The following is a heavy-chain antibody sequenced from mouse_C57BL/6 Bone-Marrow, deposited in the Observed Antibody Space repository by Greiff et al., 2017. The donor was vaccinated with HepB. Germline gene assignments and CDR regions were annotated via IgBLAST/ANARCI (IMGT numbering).Heavy chain of an antibody. J-gene: IGHJ3*01. CDR2: IWTGGST. D-gene: IGHD1-1*01. CDR1: GFSLTSYA. Sequence: VMLVESGPGLVAPSQCLSITCTASGFSLTSYAISWVRQPPGKGLEWLGVIWTGGSTNYNSAHKSRLSISKDNSKSQVYLKMNSLQTDDTARYYCSGALRCPAWFAYWGQGTLVTVSA. CDR3: SGALRCPAWFAY. V-gene: IGHV2-9-1*01.